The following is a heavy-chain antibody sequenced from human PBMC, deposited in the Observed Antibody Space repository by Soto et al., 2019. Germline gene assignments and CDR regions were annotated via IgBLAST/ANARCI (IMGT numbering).Heavy chain of an antibody. Sequence: QVQLVESGGGVVQPGRSLRLSCAASGFTFSSYGMHWVRQAPGKGLEWVAVISYDGSNKYYADSVKGRFTISRDNSKNXLYLQMNSLRAEDTAVYYCAKGEADPYYYYYGMDVWGQGTTVTVSS. J-gene: IGHJ6*02. CDR1: GFTFSSYG. CDR2: ISYDGSNK. V-gene: IGHV3-30*18. CDR3: AKGEADPYYYYYGMDV.